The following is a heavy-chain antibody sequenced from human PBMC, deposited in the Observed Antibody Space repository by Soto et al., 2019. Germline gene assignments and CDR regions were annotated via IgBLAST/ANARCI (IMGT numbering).Heavy chain of an antibody. CDR2: ISGSGGST. CDR1: GFTFSSYA. J-gene: IGHJ4*02. V-gene: IGHV3-23*01. Sequence: PGGSLRLSCAASGFTFSSYAMSWVRQAPGKGLEWVSAISGSGGSTYYADSVKGRFTISRDNSKNTLYLQMNSLRAEDTAVYYCAKTDPYSSSWIGVFDYWGQGTLVTVSS. D-gene: IGHD6-13*01. CDR3: AKTDPYSSSWIGVFDY.